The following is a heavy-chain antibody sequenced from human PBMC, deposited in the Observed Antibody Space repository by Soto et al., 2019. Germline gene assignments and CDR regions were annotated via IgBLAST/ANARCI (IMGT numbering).Heavy chain of an antibody. J-gene: IGHJ4*02. D-gene: IGHD6-6*01. CDR3: ARSVSTIAARPDY. Sequence: QVQLVQSGAEVKKPGASVKVSCKASGYTFTGYYMHWVRQAPGQGLEWMGWINPNSGGTNYAQKFQGRVTMTRGTSISTAYMELSRLRSDDTAVFYCARSVSTIAARPDYWGQGTLVTVSS. V-gene: IGHV1-2*02. CDR1: GYTFTGYY. CDR2: INPNSGGT.